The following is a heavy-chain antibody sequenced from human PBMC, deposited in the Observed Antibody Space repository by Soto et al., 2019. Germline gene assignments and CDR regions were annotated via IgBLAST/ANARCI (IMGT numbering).Heavy chain of an antibody. Sequence: QVQLVESGGGVVQPGRSLRLSCAASGFTFSSYAMHWVRQAPGKGLEWVAVISYDGSNKYYADSVKGRFTISRDNSKNTLYLQMNSLRAEDTAVYYCAKDGYYYGSGSEPYYYYGMDVWGQGTTVTVSS. CDR3: AKDGYYYGSGSEPYYYYGMDV. CDR1: GFTFSSYA. CDR2: ISYDGSNK. D-gene: IGHD3-10*01. J-gene: IGHJ6*02. V-gene: IGHV3-30-3*01.